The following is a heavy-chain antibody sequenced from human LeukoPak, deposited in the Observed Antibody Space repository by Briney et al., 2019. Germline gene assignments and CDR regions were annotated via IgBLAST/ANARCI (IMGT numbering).Heavy chain of an antibody. V-gene: IGHV1-18*01. D-gene: IGHD3-3*01. CDR2: ISAYNGNT. CDR1: GYTFTSYG. CDR3: ARDSITIFGVDHYGMDV. J-gene: IGHJ6*02. Sequence: ASVKVSCKASGYTFTSYGIGWVRQAPGQGLEWIGWISAYNGNTNYAQKLQGRVTMTTDTSTSTAYMELRSLRSDDTAVYYCARDSITIFGVDHYGMDVWGQGTTVTVSS.